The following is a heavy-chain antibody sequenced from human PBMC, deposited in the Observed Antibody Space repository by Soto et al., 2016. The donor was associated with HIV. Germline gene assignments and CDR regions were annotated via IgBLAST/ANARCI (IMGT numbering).Heavy chain of an antibody. CDR3: GRIYSNDSSDYYALKDV. Sequence: QVQLQQWGAGLLKPSETLSLTCAVYGGSFSVYHWSWIRQVPGKGLEWIGDINRSGSTNYNPALKSRLTLSIDTSKNQFSLRLASVTAADTAVYYCGRIYSNDSSDYYALKDVWGQG. D-gene: IGHD3-22*01. V-gene: IGHV4-34*01. CDR1: GGSFSVYH. CDR2: INRSGST. J-gene: IGHJ6*02.